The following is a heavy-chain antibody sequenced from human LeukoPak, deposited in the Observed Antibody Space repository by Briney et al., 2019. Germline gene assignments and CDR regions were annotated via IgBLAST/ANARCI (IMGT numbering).Heavy chain of an antibody. CDR2: ISYDGSNK. D-gene: IGHD3-22*01. V-gene: IGHV3-30*14. CDR3: ARDSNYDTSGHYY. J-gene: IGHJ4*02. CDR1: GFTFSSYA. Sequence: GESLRLSCAASGFTFSSYAMHWVRQAPGKGLEWVAVISYDGSNKYYADSVKGRFTISRDNSKNTLYLQMNSLRAEDTAVYYCARDSNYDTSGHYYWGQGTLVTVSS.